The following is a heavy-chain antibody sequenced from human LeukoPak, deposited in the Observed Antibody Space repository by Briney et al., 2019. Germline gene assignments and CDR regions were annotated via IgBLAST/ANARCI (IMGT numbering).Heavy chain of an antibody. Sequence: GASVKVSCKASGYSFTSYDISWVRQATGQGLEWMGWMNPNRGNTGYAQKFQGRVTWTRNTSISTAYMELSSLRSEDSAVFYCARGSIAAMVWGEGFDYWGQGTQVTVSS. CDR1: GYSFTSYD. CDR2: MNPNRGNT. J-gene: IGHJ4*02. CDR3: ARGSIAAMVWGEGFDY. D-gene: IGHD3-10*01. V-gene: IGHV1-8*01.